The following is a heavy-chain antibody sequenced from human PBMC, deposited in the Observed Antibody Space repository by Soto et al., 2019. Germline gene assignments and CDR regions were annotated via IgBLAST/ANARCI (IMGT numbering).Heavy chain of an antibody. CDR1: GSSLSNARMG. CDR2: ISSNDEK. CDR3: ARTVQGYWYFDL. J-gene: IGHJ2*01. Sequence: QVTLKESGPVLVKPTETLTLTCTVSGSSLSNARMGVTWIRQPPGKALEWLAHISSNDEKSFSTSLKTRLTISKDTSKSQVVLTMTNMDTMDTATYSCARTVQGYWYFDLWGRGTLVIVSS. V-gene: IGHV2-26*01.